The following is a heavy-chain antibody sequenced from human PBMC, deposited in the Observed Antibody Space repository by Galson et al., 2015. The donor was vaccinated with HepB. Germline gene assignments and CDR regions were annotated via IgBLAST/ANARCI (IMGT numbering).Heavy chain of an antibody. CDR2: ITAGGGRT. CDR1: GFTFSSYA. CDR3: AKVGRCLEWINPPVLLSES. J-gene: IGHJ5*02. Sequence: SLRLSCAASGFTFSSYAMNWVRQAPGKGLEWVSSITAGGGRTYYADSVKGRFTISRDNSRNTVYLQMNSLRAEDTAVDYCAKVGRCLEWINPPVLLSESWGQGTLVNVSS. D-gene: IGHD3-3*01. V-gene: IGHV3-23*01.